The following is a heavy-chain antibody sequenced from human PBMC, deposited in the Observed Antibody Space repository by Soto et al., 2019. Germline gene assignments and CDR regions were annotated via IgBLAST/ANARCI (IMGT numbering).Heavy chain of an antibody. Sequence: QVQLVQSGAEVKKPGASVKVSCKASGYTFTSYYMHWVRQAPGQGLEWMGIINPSGGSTSYAQKLQGGVTMTRDTSTSTVYMELSSLRSEDTAVYYCARALNIPDDYGDYAIAYWGQGTLVTVSS. CDR1: GYTFTSYY. CDR2: INPSGGST. J-gene: IGHJ4*02. V-gene: IGHV1-46*01. CDR3: ARALNIPDDYGDYAIAY. D-gene: IGHD4-17*01.